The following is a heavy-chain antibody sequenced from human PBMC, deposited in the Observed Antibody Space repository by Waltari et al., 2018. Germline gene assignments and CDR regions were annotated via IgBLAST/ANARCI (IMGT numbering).Heavy chain of an antibody. CDR2: IRYDSSMV. V-gene: IGHV3-30*02. CDR3: AKGGIVGTVGPYYVDI. D-gene: IGHD2-21*01. CDR1: GFPFGAYI. J-gene: IGHJ6*03. Sequence: QGPLVESGGGVFQPGGSLTLSGAASGFPFGAYIIPWVRQAPGKGLEWLAFIRYDSSMVYNADSIAGRFSISRDDAQRTVQLRLTSLRGDDTAVYYCAKGGIVGTVGPYYVDIWGRGTSVTVSS.